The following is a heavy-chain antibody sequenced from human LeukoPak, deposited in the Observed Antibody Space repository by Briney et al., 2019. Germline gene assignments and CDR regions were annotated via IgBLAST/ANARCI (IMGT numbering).Heavy chain of an antibody. Sequence: GESLKISCKGSGCSFTSYWIGWVRQMPGKGLEWMGIIYPGDSDTRYSPSFQGQATISADKSISTAYLQWSSLKASDTAMYYCARLSNYDFWSADTAFDYWGQGTLVTVSS. CDR1: GCSFTSYW. D-gene: IGHD3-3*01. CDR3: ARLSNYDFWSADTAFDY. J-gene: IGHJ4*02. V-gene: IGHV5-51*01. CDR2: IYPGDSDT.